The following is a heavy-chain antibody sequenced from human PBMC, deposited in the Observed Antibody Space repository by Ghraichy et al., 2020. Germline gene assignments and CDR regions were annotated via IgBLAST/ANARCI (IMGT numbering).Heavy chain of an antibody. CDR3: ARGAQWLDIDY. CDR1: GFTFCTFS. Sequence: LSLTCATSGFTFCTFSMNWVRHAPGQGLEWVSYISTSNLTIYYADSVKGRFTSSRDNANNSLYLQMNSLRDEVTAVYYCARGAQWLDIDYWGQGTLVTGSS. CDR2: ISTSNLTI. D-gene: IGHD6-19*01. V-gene: IGHV3-48*02. J-gene: IGHJ4*02.